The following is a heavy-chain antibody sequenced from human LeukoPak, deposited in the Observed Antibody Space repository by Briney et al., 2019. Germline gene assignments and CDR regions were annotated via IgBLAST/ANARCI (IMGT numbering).Heavy chain of an antibody. CDR2: INYDARSR. CDR3: VRGAGPGTPFD. J-gene: IGHJ1*01. V-gene: IGHV3-74*01. CDR1: GFTFSLSW. Sequence: GGSLRLSCAASGFTFSLSWMHWVRQAPGKGLEWVSSINYDARSRTYADSVKGRVPISRDNAENTLFLQMNSLRVEDSAIYSCVRGAGPGTPFDWGQGILVTVSS. D-gene: IGHD6-13*01.